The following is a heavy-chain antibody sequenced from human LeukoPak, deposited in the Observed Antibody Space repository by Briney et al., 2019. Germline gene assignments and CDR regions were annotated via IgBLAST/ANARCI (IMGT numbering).Heavy chain of an antibody. Sequence: SETLSLTCAVYGGSFSGYYWSWIRQPPGKGLEWIGEINHSGSTNYNPSLKSRVTISVDTSKNQFSLKLSSVTAADTAVYYCARKVRARLTIGWFDPWGQGTLVTVSS. V-gene: IGHV4-34*01. CDR3: ARKVRARLTIGWFDP. CDR1: GGSFSGYY. D-gene: IGHD4/OR15-4a*01. CDR2: INHSGST. J-gene: IGHJ5*02.